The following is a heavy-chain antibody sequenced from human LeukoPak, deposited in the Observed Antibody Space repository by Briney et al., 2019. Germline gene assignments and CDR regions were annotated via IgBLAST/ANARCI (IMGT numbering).Heavy chain of an antibody. Sequence: PGGSLRLSCAASGFTFSSYSMNWVRQAPGKGLEWVSSISSSSSYIYYADSVKGRFTISRDNAKNSLYLQMNSLRAEDTAVYYCARHLTGGYSYGARFDPWGQGTLVTVSS. J-gene: IGHJ5*02. CDR2: ISSSSSYI. CDR3: ARHLTGGYSYGARFDP. CDR1: GFTFSSYS. V-gene: IGHV3-21*01. D-gene: IGHD5-18*01.